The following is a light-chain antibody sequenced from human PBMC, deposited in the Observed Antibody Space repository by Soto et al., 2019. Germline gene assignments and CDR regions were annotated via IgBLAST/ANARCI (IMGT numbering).Light chain of an antibody. CDR1: QGISTY. CDR2: AAS. V-gene: IGKV1-27*01. Sequence: DIQMTQSPSSLSASVGDRVTITCRASQGISTYLVWYQQKPGTVPKLLIFAASTLQSGVPSRFSRSGSGTDFTLTISSLQPEDVATYYCQNYSGAPWTFGQGTKVEIK. J-gene: IGKJ1*01. CDR3: QNYSGAPWT.